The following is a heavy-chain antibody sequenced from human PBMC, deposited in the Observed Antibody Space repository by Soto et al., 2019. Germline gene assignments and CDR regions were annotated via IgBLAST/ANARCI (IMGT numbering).Heavy chain of an antibody. Sequence: QVQLQQWGAGLLKPSETLSLTCAVYGGSFSGYYWSWIRQPPGKGLEWIGEINHSGSTNYNPSLKSRVTISVDTSKNQFSLKLSSVTAADTAVYYACILGYCSGGSCSPDYWGQGTLVTISS. CDR3: CILGYCSGGSCSPDY. CDR1: GGSFSGYY. D-gene: IGHD2-15*01. J-gene: IGHJ4*02. V-gene: IGHV4-34*01. CDR2: INHSGST.